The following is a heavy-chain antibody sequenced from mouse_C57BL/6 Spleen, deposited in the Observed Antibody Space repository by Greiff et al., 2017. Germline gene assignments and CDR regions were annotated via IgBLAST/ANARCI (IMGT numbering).Heavy chain of an antibody. CDR1: GYTFTSYW. CDR2: IYPGSGST. J-gene: IGHJ2*01. CDR3: ARGSSGYDYFDY. V-gene: IGHV1-55*01. D-gene: IGHD3-2*02. Sequence: VQLQQPGAELVKPGASVKMSCKASGYTFTSYWITWVKQRPGQGLEWIGDIYPGSGSTNYNEKFKSKATLTVDTSSSTADMQLSSLTSEDSAVYYCARGSSGYDYFDYWGQGTTLTVSS.